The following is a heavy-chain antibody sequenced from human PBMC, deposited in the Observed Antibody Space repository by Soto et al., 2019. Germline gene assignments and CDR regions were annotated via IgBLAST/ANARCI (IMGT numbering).Heavy chain of an antibody. J-gene: IGHJ4*02. V-gene: IGHV3-23*01. D-gene: IGHD6-13*01. Sequence: GGSLNLSCAASGFTFTDYALSWVRQAPGKGLEWVATISGIGGSTYLADSVKGRLSISRDNSKNTVSLLMNSLRAEDTAVYFCARGSSGYISSWYYFDYWGRGTLVTVSS. CDR3: ARGSSGYISSWYYFDY. CDR2: ISGIGGST. CDR1: GFTFTDYA.